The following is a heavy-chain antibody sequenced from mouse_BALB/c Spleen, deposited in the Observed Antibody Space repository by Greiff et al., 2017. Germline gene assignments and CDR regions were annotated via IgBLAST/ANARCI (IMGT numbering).Heavy chain of an antibody. Sequence: VQLKESGPELVKPGASVKMSCKASGYTFTSYVMHWVKQKPGQGLEWIGYINPYNDGTKYNEKFKGKATLTSDKSSSTAYMELSSLTSEDSAVYYCASYYDYDGNPSFAYWGQGTLVTVSA. J-gene: IGHJ3*01. CDR2: INPYNDGT. CDR3: ASYYDYDGNPSFAY. CDR1: GYTFTSYV. D-gene: IGHD2-4*01. V-gene: IGHV1-14*01.